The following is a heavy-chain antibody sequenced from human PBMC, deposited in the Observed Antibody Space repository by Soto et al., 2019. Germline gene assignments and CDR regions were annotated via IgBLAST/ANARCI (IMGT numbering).Heavy chain of an antibody. Sequence: QAQLVQSGAEVKKPGASVKVSCKTSGYTFNTYSISWVRQVPGQGPEWMGWISGYNGYTKYAQKSQGRVTMTTDTSTSTAYMDMRSLRSDDTAVYYCARPGTILGRNGMDVWGQGTTVIVSS. CDR2: ISGYNGYT. CDR1: GYTFNTYS. V-gene: IGHV1-18*04. CDR3: ARPGTILGRNGMDV. J-gene: IGHJ6*02. D-gene: IGHD3-3*01.